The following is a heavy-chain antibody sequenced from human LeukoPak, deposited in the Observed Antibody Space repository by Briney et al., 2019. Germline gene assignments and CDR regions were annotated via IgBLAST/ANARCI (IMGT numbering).Heavy chain of an antibody. Sequence: PGGSLRLSCAASGFTVSCNYMSWVRQAPGKGLAWVSVIYSGGSTYYADSVKGRFTISRDNSKNTLYLQMNSLRAEDTAVYYCARGEEVYYDFWSGYYFDYWGQGTLVTVSS. D-gene: IGHD3-3*01. V-gene: IGHV3-53*01. CDR3: ARGEEVYYDFWSGYYFDY. CDR2: IYSGGST. CDR1: GFTVSCNY. J-gene: IGHJ4*02.